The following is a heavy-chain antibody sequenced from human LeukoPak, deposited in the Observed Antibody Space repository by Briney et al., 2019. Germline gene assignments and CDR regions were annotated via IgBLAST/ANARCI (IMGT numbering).Heavy chain of an antibody. V-gene: IGHV4-59*01. CDR1: GGSISSYY. J-gene: IGHJ6*03. D-gene: IGHD6-13*01. Sequence: SETLSLTCTVSGGSISSYYWSWIRQPPGKGLEWIGYIYYSGSTNYNPSLKSRVTILVDTSKNQFSLKLRSVTAADTAVYYCARDLGPEWQRLVENHYYYYYMDVWGKGTTVTVSS. CDR2: IYYSGST. CDR3: ARDLGPEWQRLVENHYYYYYMDV.